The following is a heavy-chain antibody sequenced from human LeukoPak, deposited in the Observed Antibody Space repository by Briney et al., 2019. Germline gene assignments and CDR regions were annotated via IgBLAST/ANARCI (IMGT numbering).Heavy chain of an antibody. CDR2: INHSGST. CDR3: ACGKSSGTCYLDY. V-gene: IGHV4-34*01. J-gene: IGHJ4*02. CDR1: GGYFSGYY. D-gene: IGHD3-22*01. Sequence: PSETLSLTCAVHGGYFSGYYWRWLRQPPGKGLEWIGEINHSGSTNYNPSLKSRVTISVDTSKNQFSLKLSSVTAADTSVYDCACGKSSGTCYLDYWGQGTLVTVSS.